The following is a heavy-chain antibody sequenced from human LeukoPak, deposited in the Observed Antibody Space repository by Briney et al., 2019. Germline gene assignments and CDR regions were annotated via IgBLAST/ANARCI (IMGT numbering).Heavy chain of an antibody. D-gene: IGHD6-13*01. V-gene: IGHV4-39*07. J-gene: IGHJ4*02. CDR3: ARASSGIAAAGTEYFDY. CDR2: IYYSGST. CDR1: GGSIRSSSYY. Sequence: SETLSLTCTVSGGSIRSSSYYWGWIRQPPGKGLEWIGSIYYSGSTYYNPSLKSRVTISVDTSKNQFSLKLSSVTAADTAVYYCARASSGIAAAGTEYFDYWAREPWSPSPQ.